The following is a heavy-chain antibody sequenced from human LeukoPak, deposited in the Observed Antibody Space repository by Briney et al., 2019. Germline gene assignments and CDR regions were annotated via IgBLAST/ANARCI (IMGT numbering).Heavy chain of an antibody. CDR3: ASRIAVAGFDY. CDR2: ISSSSSTI. J-gene: IGHJ4*02. CDR1: GFTSSSYS. V-gene: IGHV3-48*04. Sequence: GGSLRLSCAASGFTSSSYSMNWVRQAPGKGLEWVSYISSSSSTIYYADSVKGRFTTSRDNAKNSLYLQMNSLRAEDTAVYYCASRIAVAGFDYWGQGTLVTVSS. D-gene: IGHD6-19*01.